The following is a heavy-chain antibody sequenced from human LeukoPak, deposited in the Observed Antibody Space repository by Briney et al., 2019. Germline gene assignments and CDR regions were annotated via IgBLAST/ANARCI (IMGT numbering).Heavy chain of an antibody. CDR3: AKDWGYYDTSGYYFDY. D-gene: IGHD3-22*01. J-gene: IGHJ4*02. V-gene: IGHV3-30*18. Sequence: GGSLRLSCEASGFSFSYYAMHWVRQAPGKGLEWVAVMSFDGRTQYYVDSVKGRFTISRDNSKNTLYLQMNSLTPADTAVYYCAKDWGYYDTSGYYFDYWGQGTLVTVPS. CDR2: MSFDGRTQ. CDR1: GFSFSYYA.